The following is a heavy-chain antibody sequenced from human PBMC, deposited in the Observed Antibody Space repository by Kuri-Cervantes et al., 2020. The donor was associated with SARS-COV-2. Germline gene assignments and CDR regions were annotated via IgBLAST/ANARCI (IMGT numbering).Heavy chain of an antibody. CDR3: AIDISERLEGATYS. J-gene: IGHJ5*02. CDR1: GFTFSSYD. V-gene: IGHV3-13*01. D-gene: IGHD1-26*01. CDR2: IGTAGDT. Sequence: GGSLRLSCAASGFTFSSYDMHWVRQATGKGLEWVSAIGTAGDTYYPGSVKGRFTISRDNAKNCLYLQMNSLRADDTALYFCAIDISERLEGATYSWGQRTLVTVSS.